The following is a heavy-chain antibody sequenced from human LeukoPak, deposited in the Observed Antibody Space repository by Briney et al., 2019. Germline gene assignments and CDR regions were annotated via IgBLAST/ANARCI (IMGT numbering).Heavy chain of an antibody. J-gene: IGHJ6*03. Sequence: GGSLRLSCAASGFSFSSYAMNWVRQAPGKGLEWVSAISGFGGSTYYADSVKDRFTISRDNSKNTLYLQMNSLRAEDTAVYYCAKEGLTVDSTGSYNYYYMDVWGSGTTVTISS. CDR1: GFSFSSYA. D-gene: IGHD3-22*01. CDR2: ISGFGGST. CDR3: AKEGLTVDSTGSYNYYYMDV. V-gene: IGHV3-23*01.